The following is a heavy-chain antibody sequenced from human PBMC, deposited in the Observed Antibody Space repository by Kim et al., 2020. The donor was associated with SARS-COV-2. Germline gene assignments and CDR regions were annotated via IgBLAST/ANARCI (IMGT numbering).Heavy chain of an antibody. CDR2: IYYSGST. CDR1: GDSISSGGYY. D-gene: IGHD6-6*01. V-gene: IGHV4-31*03. Sequence: SETLSLTCTVSGDSISSGGYYWSWIRQHPGKGLEWIGYIYYSGSTYYNPSLKSRVTISVDTSKNQFSLKLSSVTAADTAVYYCARDSSSSGNWFDPWGQGTLVTVSS. CDR3: ARDSSSSGNWFDP. J-gene: IGHJ5*02.